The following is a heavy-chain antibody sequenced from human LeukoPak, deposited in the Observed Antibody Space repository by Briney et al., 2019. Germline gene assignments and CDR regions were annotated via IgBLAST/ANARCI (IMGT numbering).Heavy chain of an antibody. CDR2: IYSGGST. D-gene: IGHD4-17*01. Sequence: GGSLRLSCAASGFPFRSYEMSWVRQAPGKGLEWASVIYSGGSTYYADSLKGRFTISRDNSKNTLYLQMDSLRAEDTAVYYCVREGVFSGLRKVEDYWGQGTLVTVSS. CDR1: GFPFRSYE. J-gene: IGHJ4*02. CDR3: VREGVFSGLRKVEDY. V-gene: IGHV3-66*01.